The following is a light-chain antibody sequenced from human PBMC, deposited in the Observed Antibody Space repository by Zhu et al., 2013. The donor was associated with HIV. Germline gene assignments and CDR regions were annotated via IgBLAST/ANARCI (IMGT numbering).Light chain of an antibody. J-gene: IGKJ2*01. CDR1: KNVQYKSETTY. CDR2: WAY. V-gene: IGKV4-1*01. CDR3: QQSFTAPYT. Sequence: DIVMTQSPDSLALSLGERATINCKSTKNVQYKSETTYLNWYQQKSGQPPRLLIYWAYNRLSGVPDRFSGGGSKTDFSLTISSLQAEDVATYYCQQSFTAPYTFGQGTKLAI.